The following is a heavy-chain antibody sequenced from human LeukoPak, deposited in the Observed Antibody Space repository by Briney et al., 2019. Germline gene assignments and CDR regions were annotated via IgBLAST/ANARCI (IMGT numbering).Heavy chain of an antibody. CDR2: IFPIFGTA. D-gene: IGHD3-10*01. V-gene: IGHV1-69*05. Sequence: SVKVSCKASGGTFSSYAISWVRQAPGQGLEWMGGIFPIFGTANYAQKFQGRVTITTDESTSTAYMELSSLRSEDTAVYYCARAPKFRGVIIQAEFDPWGQGTLVTVSS. CDR1: GGTFSSYA. J-gene: IGHJ5*02. CDR3: ARAPKFRGVIIQAEFDP.